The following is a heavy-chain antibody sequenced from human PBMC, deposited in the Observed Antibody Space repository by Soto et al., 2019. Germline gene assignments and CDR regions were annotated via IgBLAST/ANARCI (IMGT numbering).Heavy chain of an antibody. D-gene: IGHD2-8*01. J-gene: IGHJ4*02. V-gene: IGHV4-59*01. CDR2: IHYSGTT. Sequence: XESLSLTCTVSGTSISSYYWSGIRQPPGKGLEWIANIHYSGTTNYNPSLASRVTLSVDTSKNQFSLKMTSVTAADRAMYFCARYNSYAIDYWGRGTLVTVSS. CDR3: ARYNSYAIDY. CDR1: GTSISSYY.